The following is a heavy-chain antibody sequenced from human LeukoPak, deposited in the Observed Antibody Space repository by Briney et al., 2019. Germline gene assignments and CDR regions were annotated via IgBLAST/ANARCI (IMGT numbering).Heavy chain of an antibody. J-gene: IGHJ4*02. Sequence: GASVKVSCKASGYTFTSYYMHWVRQAPGQGLEWMGIINPSGGSTSYAQKFQGRVTMTRDMSTSTAYMELSSLRSEDTAVYYCARDSGSYFRYFDYWGQGTLVTVSS. V-gene: IGHV1-46*01. CDR1: GYTFTSYY. D-gene: IGHD1-26*01. CDR2: INPSGGST. CDR3: ARDSGSYFRYFDY.